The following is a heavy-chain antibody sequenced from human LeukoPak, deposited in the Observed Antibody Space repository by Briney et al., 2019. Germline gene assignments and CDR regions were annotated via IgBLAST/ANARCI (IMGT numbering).Heavy chain of an antibody. D-gene: IGHD3-10*01. Sequence: ASVKVSCKASGYSFTSSGFTWVRQAPGQGLEWMGWTSAYTGNTNYAQKLQGRVTMTTVTSTTTAYMELRSLISDDTAAYYCARIYFGSGSFAFDIWGQGTMVTVSS. CDR2: TSAYTGNT. J-gene: IGHJ3*02. CDR3: ARIYFGSGSFAFDI. V-gene: IGHV1-18*01. CDR1: GYSFTSSG.